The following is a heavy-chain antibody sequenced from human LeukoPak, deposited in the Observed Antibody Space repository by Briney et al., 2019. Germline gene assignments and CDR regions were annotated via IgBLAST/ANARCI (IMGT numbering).Heavy chain of an antibody. V-gene: IGHV1-18*03. CDR2: ITAYNGNR. J-gene: IGHJ4*01. CDR1: GYTFSNYG. D-gene: IGHD1-1*01. Sequence: ASVKVSCTTSGYTFSNYGISWVRQAPGQGLEWMGWITAYNGNRLYAQRFQGRITLTTDTSTSTSYMELRSLEYDDMAIYYCARDNDKVVDHWGQGTLVTVSS. CDR3: ARDNDKVVDH.